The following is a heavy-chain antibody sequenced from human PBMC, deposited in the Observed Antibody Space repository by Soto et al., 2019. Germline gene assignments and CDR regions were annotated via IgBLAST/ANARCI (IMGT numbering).Heavy chain of an antibody. V-gene: IGHV3-43*01. CDR2: ISWDGGST. CDR1: GFTFDDYT. J-gene: IGHJ4*02. Sequence: VQLVESGGVVVQPGGSLRLSCAASGFTFDDYTMHWVRQAPGKGLEWVSLISWDGGSTYYADSVKGRFTISRDNSKNSLYLQMNSLRTEDTALYYCAKGERSGAYFDYWGQGTLVTVSS. CDR3: AKGERSGAYFDY. D-gene: IGHD3-16*01.